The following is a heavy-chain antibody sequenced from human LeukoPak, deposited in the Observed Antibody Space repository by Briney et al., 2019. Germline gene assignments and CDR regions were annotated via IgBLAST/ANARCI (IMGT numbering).Heavy chain of an antibody. D-gene: IGHD2-15*01. CDR3: ARVGSCSGGSCYSIFDY. CDR1: GFTFSSYA. V-gene: IGHV4-39*07. CDR2: IYYSGST. Sequence: PGESLRLSCSASGFTFSSYAMSWVRQPPGKGLEWIGSIYYSGSTYYNPSLKSRVTISVDTSKNQFSLKLSSVTAADTAVYYCARVGSCSGGSCYSIFDYWGQGTLVTVSS. J-gene: IGHJ4*02.